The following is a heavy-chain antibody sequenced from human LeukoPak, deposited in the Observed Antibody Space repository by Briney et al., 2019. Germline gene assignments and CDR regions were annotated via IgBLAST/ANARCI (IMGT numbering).Heavy chain of an antibody. CDR1: GYTFSNYD. CDR3: AKDIRSGCYLCAFDI. CDR2: MMPKSGNT. Sequence: ASAKVSCKASGYTFSNYDINWVRQAPGQGLEWMGWMMPKSGNTGYAQKFHGRVTMTRDTSISTAYMELSNLTYEDTAVYYCAKDIRSGCYLCAFDIWGQGTRVTVSS. J-gene: IGHJ3*02. D-gene: IGHD6-19*01. V-gene: IGHV1-8*01.